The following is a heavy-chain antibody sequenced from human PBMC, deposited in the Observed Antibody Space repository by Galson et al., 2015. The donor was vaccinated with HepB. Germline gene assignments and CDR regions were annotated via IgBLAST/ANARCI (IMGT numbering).Heavy chain of an antibody. J-gene: IGHJ6*02. D-gene: IGHD5-18*01. Sequence: SVKVSCKASGYTFTSYGISWVRQAPGQGLEWMGWISAYNGNTNYAQKLQGRVTMTTDTSTSTAYMELRSLRSDATAVYYCARAEGTAMAKIPYYYYYGMDVWGQGTTVTVSS. CDR3: ARAEGTAMAKIPYYYYYGMDV. CDR1: GYTFTSYG. V-gene: IGHV1-18*04. CDR2: ISAYNGNT.